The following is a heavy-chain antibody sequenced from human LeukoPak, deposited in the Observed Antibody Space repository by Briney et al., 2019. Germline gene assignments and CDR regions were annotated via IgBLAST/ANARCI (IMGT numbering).Heavy chain of an antibody. D-gene: IGHD3-22*01. CDR2: IKEDGADK. J-gene: IGHJ4*02. CDR1: GFTFSNCW. V-gene: IGHV3-7*01. CDR3: ARRLSGYAYYFDS. Sequence: PGGPLRLSCAASGFTFSNCWMSWVRQAPGKGLEWVAKIKEDGADKYYVDSVKGRFTISRDNAKSSLYLQMNSLRADDTAVYYCARRLSGYAYYFDSWGQGTLVTVSS.